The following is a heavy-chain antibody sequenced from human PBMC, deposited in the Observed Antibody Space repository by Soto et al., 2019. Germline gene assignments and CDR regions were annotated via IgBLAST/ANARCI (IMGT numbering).Heavy chain of an antibody. CDR1: GFTFGSYS. J-gene: IGHJ6*02. D-gene: IGHD2-21*02. CDR2: ISSSGDT. V-gene: IGHV3-21*01. CDR3: AREETAWPNAYGLDG. Sequence: PGGSLRLSCAASGFTFGSYSMHCVRQAPGKGLEWVSPISSSGDTYYADSLKGRLTISRDYAKNPLSLQMNSRRAEDTAVYYCAREETAWPNAYGLDGWGQGTTVTVSS.